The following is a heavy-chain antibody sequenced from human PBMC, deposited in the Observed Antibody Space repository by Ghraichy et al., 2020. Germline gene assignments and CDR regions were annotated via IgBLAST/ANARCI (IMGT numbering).Heavy chain of an antibody. V-gene: IGHV1-69*13. Sequence: SVKVSCKASGGTFSSYAISWVRQAPGQGLEWMGGIIPIFGTANYAQKFQGRVTITADESTSTAYMELSSLRSEDTAVYYCARDGAGGEIGDYWGQGTLVTVSS. CDR2: IIPIFGTA. D-gene: IGHD3-16*01. CDR3: ARDGAGGEIGDY. CDR1: GGTFSSYA. J-gene: IGHJ4*02.